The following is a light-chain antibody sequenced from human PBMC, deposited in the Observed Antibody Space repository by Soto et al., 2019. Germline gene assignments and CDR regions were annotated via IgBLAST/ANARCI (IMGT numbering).Light chain of an antibody. Sequence: EMVVTQSPATLSVSPGERATLSCRASQDVSSNLAWYQQKPGQAPSLLIYGASARATGTPARFSGSGSGTEFTLTISSLQSEDYAVYFCQQYNKWPPFTFGPGTKVDIK. CDR3: QQYNKWPPFT. V-gene: IGKV3-15*01. CDR2: GAS. J-gene: IGKJ3*01. CDR1: QDVSSN.